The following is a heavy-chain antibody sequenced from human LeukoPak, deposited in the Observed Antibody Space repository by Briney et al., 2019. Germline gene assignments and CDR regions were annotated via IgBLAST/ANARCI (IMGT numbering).Heavy chain of an antibody. D-gene: IGHD6-19*01. J-gene: IGHJ4*02. Sequence: ASVKVSCKASGYTFTSYDINWVRQATGQGLEWMGWMNPNSGNTGYAQKFQGRVTMTRNTSLSTAYMELNSLRSEDTAVYYCARRTMWDAGGWRSPGYWGQGTLVTVSS. CDR1: GYTFTSYD. CDR2: MNPNSGNT. V-gene: IGHV1-8*01. CDR3: ARRTMWDAGGWRSPGY.